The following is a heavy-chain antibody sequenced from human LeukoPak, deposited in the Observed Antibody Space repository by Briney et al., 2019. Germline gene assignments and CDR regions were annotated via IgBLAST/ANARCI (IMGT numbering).Heavy chain of an antibody. D-gene: IGHD3-3*01. CDR3: AREARDFWSGYYYFDY. CDR1: GGSISSYY. Sequence: SETLSLTCTVSGGSISSYYWSWIRQPAGKGLERIGRIYTSGSTNYNPSLKSRVTMSVDTSKNQFSLKLSSVTAADTAVYYCAREARDFWSGYYYFDYWGQGTLVTVSS. J-gene: IGHJ4*02. CDR2: IYTSGST. V-gene: IGHV4-4*07.